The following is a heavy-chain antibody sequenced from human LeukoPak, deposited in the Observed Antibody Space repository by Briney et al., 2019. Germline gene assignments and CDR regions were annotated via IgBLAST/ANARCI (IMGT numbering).Heavy chain of an antibody. CDR3: TRSIAAAIFSLDY. V-gene: IGHV1-69*01. D-gene: IGHD6-13*01. CDR1: GGTFSSYA. J-gene: IGHJ4*02. CDR2: IIPIFGTA. Sequence: GSSVKVSCKASGGTFSSYAISWVRQAPGQGLEWMGGIIPIFGTANYAQKFQGRVTITADESTSTAYMELSSLRSEDTAVYYCTRSIAAAIFSLDYWGQGTLVTVSS.